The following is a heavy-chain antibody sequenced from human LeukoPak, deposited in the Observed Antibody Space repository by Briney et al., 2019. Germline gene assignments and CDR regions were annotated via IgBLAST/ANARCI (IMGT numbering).Heavy chain of an antibody. J-gene: IGHJ4*02. CDR1: GYTFSSYG. V-gene: IGHV3-30*18. Sequence: GGSLRLSCAASGYTFSSYGMHWARQAPRKGLEWVAVISYDGSNKYYADSVKGRFTISRDNSKNTLYLQMNSLRAEDTAVYYCAKASYSSGWYLSYWGQGTLVTVSS. CDR3: AKASYSSGWYLSY. D-gene: IGHD6-19*01. CDR2: ISYDGSNK.